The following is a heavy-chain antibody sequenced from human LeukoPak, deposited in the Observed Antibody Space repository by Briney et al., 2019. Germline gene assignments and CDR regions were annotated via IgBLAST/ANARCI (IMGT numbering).Heavy chain of an antibody. V-gene: IGHV4-39*01. Sequence: SETLSLTCTVSSGSIRSSSYYWGWIRQPPGKGLEWIGNIYYSGSTYYNPSLKSRVTVSVDTSKNQFSLKLSSVTAADTAVYYCARHGGSPDWFDPWGQGTLVIVSS. CDR2: IYYSGST. J-gene: IGHJ5*02. D-gene: IGHD6-19*01. CDR3: ARHGGSPDWFDP. CDR1: SGSIRSSSYY.